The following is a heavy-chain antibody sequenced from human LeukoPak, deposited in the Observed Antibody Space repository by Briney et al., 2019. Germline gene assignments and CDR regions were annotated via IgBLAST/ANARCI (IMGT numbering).Heavy chain of an antibody. CDR3: ARVSFDLPPYAFDI. CDR1: GFTFDDYG. CDR2: INWNGGST. J-gene: IGHJ3*02. Sequence: SGGSLRLSCAASGFTFDDYGMSWVRQAPGKGLEWVSGINWNGGSTGYADSVKGRFTISRDNAKNSLYLQMNSLRAEDTALYHCARVSFDLPPYAFDIWGQGTMVTVSS. D-gene: IGHD3-9*01. V-gene: IGHV3-20*01.